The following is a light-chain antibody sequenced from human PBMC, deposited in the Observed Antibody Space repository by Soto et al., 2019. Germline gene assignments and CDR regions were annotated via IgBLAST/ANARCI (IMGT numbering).Light chain of an antibody. J-gene: IGKJ4*01. CDR2: AAS. Sequence: ALRMTQSPSSFSASTGDRVTITCRASQGISSYLAWYQQKPGKAPKLLIYAASTLQSGVPSRFSGSGSGTDFTLTISCLQSEDFATYYCLQHNSYPLTFGGGTKVEIK. V-gene: IGKV1-8*01. CDR1: QGISSY. CDR3: LQHNSYPLT.